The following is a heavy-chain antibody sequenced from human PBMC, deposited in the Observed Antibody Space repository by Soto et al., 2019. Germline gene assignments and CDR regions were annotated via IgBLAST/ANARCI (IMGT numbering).Heavy chain of an antibody. D-gene: IGHD2-21*01. J-gene: IGHJ4*02. CDR1: GFRFDEYA. V-gene: IGHV3-9*01. CDR2: ISWDSGSI. Sequence: QLVESGGGLVQPGRSLRLSCVASGFRFDEYAIHWVRQAPGKGLEWVSGISWDSGSINYAGSVRGRFTVSRDNAKNSLYLHMTIPRSEDTAFYYCAKIVTRHSLIPVFDQWGQGALVSASS. CDR3: AKIVTRHSLIPVFDQ.